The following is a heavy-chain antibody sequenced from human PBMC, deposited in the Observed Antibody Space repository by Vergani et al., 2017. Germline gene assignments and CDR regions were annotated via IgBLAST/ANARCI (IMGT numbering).Heavy chain of an antibody. CDR1: GFSFSDHY. D-gene: IGHD5-24*01. CDR2: ISNSGNTI. J-gene: IGHJ3*02. CDR3: ARDHRDYNNYPGTFDI. Sequence: QVQLVESGGGLVKPGGSLRLSCAASGFSFSDHYMTWIRQAPGKGLEWVSYISNSGNTIEYADSVKGRFSISRDNAKSSLFLQMDSQRAEDTAVYYCARDHRDYNNYPGTFDIWGRGSMVTVSS. V-gene: IGHV3-11*01.